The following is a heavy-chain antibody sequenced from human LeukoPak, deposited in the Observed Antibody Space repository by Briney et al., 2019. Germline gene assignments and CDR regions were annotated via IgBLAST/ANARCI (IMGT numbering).Heavy chain of an antibody. CDR3: ARDLIWDGDPDGRDF. CDR1: GFTFNSYA. Sequence: GGSLRLSCAASGFTFNSYAMSWVRQAPGMGLEWVANINRDGNKKYYVDSVRGRFTISRDNAKNSLYLQMNGLRAEDTAVYYCARDLIWDGDPDGRDFWGQGTLVSVSS. CDR2: INRDGNKK. D-gene: IGHD3-10*01. V-gene: IGHV3-7*01. J-gene: IGHJ4*02.